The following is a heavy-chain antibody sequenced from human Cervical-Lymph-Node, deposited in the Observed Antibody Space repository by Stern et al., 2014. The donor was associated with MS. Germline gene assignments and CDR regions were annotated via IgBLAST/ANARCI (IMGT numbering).Heavy chain of an antibody. J-gene: IGHJ4*02. CDR2: ISYDGSNK. Sequence: QVQLVESGGGVVQPGRSLRLSCAASGFTFSSYAMHWVRQAPGKGLEWVAVISYDGSNKYYADSVKGRFTISRDNSKNTLYLQMNSLRAEDTAVYYCAREGHARAFLEWSADFDYWGQGTLVTVSS. D-gene: IGHD3-3*01. V-gene: IGHV3-30-3*01. CDR1: GFTFSSYA. CDR3: AREGHARAFLEWSADFDY.